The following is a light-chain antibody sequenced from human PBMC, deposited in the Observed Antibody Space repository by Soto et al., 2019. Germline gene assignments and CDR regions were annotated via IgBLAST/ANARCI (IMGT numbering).Light chain of an antibody. CDR3: QQYNNWPPWT. CDR1: QSVSSN. Sequence: EIVMTQSPATLSLSPGERATLSCRASQSVSSNLAWYQQKPRQAPRLIIYGASTRATGIPARFSGSGSGTEFTLTISSLQSEDFAVYYCQQYNNWPPWTCGQGTKVDIK. CDR2: GAS. V-gene: IGKV3-15*01. J-gene: IGKJ1*01.